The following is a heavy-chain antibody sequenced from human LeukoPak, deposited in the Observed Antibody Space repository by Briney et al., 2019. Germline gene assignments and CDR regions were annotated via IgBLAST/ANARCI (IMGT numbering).Heavy chain of an antibody. J-gene: IGHJ4*02. Sequence: GGSLRLSCAASGFTFSSYWMSWVRQAPGKGLEWVANIKQDGSEKYYVDSVKGRFTISRDNAKNSLYLQMNSLRAEDTAVYYCARATYYDFWSGFSVAYFDYWGQGTLVTVSS. CDR1: GFTFSSYW. D-gene: IGHD3-3*01. CDR3: ARATYYDFWSGFSVAYFDY. V-gene: IGHV3-7*01. CDR2: IKQDGSEK.